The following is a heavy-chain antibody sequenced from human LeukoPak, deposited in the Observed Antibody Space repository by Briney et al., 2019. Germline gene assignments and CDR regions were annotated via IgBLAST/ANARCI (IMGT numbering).Heavy chain of an antibody. CDR2: IYYTGKT. CDR3: ARSQNYYGSGDY. J-gene: IGHJ4*02. Sequence: SETLSLTCTVSGDSVSNGNCYWSWLRQPPGKALEWIGYIYYTGKTYYNPSLEGRVTILVDTSRNHFSVKLSSVTAADTAVYYCARSQNYYGSGDYWSQGTLVTVSS. D-gene: IGHD3-10*01. V-gene: IGHV4-61*03. CDR1: GDSVSNGNCY.